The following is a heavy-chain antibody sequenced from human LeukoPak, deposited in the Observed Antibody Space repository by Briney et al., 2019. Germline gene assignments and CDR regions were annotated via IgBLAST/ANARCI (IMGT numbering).Heavy chain of an antibody. J-gene: IGHJ4*02. Sequence: GGSLRLSCAASGFTVSSNYMSWVRQAPGKGLEWVSVIYSGGSTYYADSVKGRFTISRDNSKSTLYLQMNSLRAEDTAVYYCARERRDGSGWYTAYWGQGTLVTVSS. CDR3: ARERRDGSGWYTAY. D-gene: IGHD6-19*01. CDR1: GFTVSSNY. V-gene: IGHV3-66*01. CDR2: IYSGGST.